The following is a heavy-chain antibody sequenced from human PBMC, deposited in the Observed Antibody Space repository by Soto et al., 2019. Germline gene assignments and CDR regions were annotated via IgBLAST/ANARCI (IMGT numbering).Heavy chain of an antibody. J-gene: IGHJ4*02. CDR2: IYYTGST. D-gene: IGHD2-8*01. Sequence: QVQLQESGPGLVKPSETLSLTCTVSGGSVRGGSYYWSWIRHPPGERLEWIGYIYYTGSTNYNPSLKSRVTISIDTSKNQFSLRLSSVTAADTAIYYCARGAPLMAPGDYWGQGTLVTVSS. V-gene: IGHV4-61*01. CDR3: ARGAPLMAPGDY. CDR1: GGSVRGGSYY.